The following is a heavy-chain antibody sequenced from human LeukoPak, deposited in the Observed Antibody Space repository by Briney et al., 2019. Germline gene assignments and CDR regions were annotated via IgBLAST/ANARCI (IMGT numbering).Heavy chain of an antibody. CDR1: GGSFSSSY. V-gene: IGHV4-4*07. Sequence: SETLSLACTVSGGSFSSSYWSWIRQPAGKGLEWIGRIYTSGSTNFNPSLKSRVTISIDKSKNQISLKLNSVTAADTAVYYCARGYSGNYLRFDPWGQGTLVSVSS. CDR3: ARGYSGNYLRFDP. CDR2: IYTSGST. J-gene: IGHJ5*02. D-gene: IGHD1-26*01.